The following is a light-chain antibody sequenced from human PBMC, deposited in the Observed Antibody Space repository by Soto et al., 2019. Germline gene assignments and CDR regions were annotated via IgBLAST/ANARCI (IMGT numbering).Light chain of an antibody. J-gene: IGKJ2*01. CDR1: QSVSSTY. Sequence: EIVVTQSPGTLSLSPGERATLSCRASQSVSSTYFAWYQQKPGQALRLLIYGAASRATGIPDRFSGSGSGTDFTLTISRLEPEDFAVYYCQQYGSSPPTCGQGTKLEIK. CDR3: QQYGSSPPT. CDR2: GAA. V-gene: IGKV3-20*01.